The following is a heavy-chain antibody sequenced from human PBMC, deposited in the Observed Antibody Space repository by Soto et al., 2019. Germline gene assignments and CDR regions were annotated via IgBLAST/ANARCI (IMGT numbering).Heavy chain of an antibody. CDR1: GGTFSSYA. D-gene: IGHD2-15*01. CDR2: IIPIFGTA. J-gene: IGHJ6*02. Sequence: SVKVSCKASGGTFSSYAISCVRQAPGQGLEWMGGIIPIFGTANYAQKFQGRVTMTEDTSTDTAYMELSSLRSEDTAVYYCATVALGYCIRTDAGGGVVAVCGQGTTVTVSS. CDR3: ATVALGYCIRTDAGGGVVAV. V-gene: IGHV1-69*06.